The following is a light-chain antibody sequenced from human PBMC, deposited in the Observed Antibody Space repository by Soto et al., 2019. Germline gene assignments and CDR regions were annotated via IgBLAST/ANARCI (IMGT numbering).Light chain of an antibody. Sequence: DLQLPQSQTSLSASVGDRVTIACRASQFIDSYLNWYQQKPGKAPKLLIYKASTLKSGVPSRFSGSGSGTEFTLTISSLQPDDFATYYCQHYNSYSEAFGQGTKVDIK. CDR2: KAS. CDR1: QFIDSY. J-gene: IGKJ1*01. V-gene: IGKV1-5*03. CDR3: QHYNSYSEA.